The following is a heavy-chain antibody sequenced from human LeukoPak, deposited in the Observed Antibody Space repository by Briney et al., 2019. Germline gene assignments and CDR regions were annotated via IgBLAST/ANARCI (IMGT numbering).Heavy chain of an antibody. V-gene: IGHV3-23*01. CDR3: AKGYCSSTSCYRVPFDY. CDR2: ISGSGGST. Sequence: GGSLRLSCAASGFTFSSYAMSWVRQAPVKGLEWVSAISGSGGSTYYADSVKGRFTISRDNSKNTLYLQMNSLRAEDTAVYYCAKGYCSSTSCYRVPFDYWGQGTLVTVSS. J-gene: IGHJ4*02. D-gene: IGHD2-2*02. CDR1: GFTFSSYA.